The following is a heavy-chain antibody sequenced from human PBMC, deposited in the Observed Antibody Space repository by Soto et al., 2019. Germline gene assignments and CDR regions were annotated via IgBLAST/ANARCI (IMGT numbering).Heavy chain of an antibody. Sequence: QITLKESGPTLVKPTQTLTLTCTLSGFSLFTSGVGVGWIRQPPGEALEWLALIYWDDDKRYSPILRSRLTITKDTSKNQVVLTVTNMEPVDTATYYCAHKGDGYRGFKYWGQGTPVTVSS. V-gene: IGHV2-5*02. D-gene: IGHD5-12*01. J-gene: IGHJ4*02. CDR1: GFSLFTSGVG. CDR2: IYWDDDK. CDR3: AHKGDGYRGFKY.